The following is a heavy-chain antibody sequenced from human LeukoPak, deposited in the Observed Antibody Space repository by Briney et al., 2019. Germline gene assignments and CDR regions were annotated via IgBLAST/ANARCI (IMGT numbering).Heavy chain of an antibody. V-gene: IGHV1-24*01. Sequence: ASVKVSCKVSGYTLTELPMHWVRQAPGKGLEWMGGFDPEDGETIYAQKFQGRVTMTEDTSTDTAYMELSSLRSEDTAVYYCATDIVVVVAAKSAFDIWGQGTMVTVSS. D-gene: IGHD2-15*01. CDR2: FDPEDGET. CDR3: ATDIVVVVAAKSAFDI. J-gene: IGHJ3*02. CDR1: GYTLTELP.